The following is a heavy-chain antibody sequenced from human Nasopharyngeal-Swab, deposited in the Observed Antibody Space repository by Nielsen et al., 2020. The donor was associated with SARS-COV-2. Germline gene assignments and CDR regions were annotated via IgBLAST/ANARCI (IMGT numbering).Heavy chain of an antibody. CDR2: IAHDASNE. V-gene: IGHV3-30*03. J-gene: IGHJ4*02. CDR3: ARDDPAHYGADY. Sequence: VRQAPGKGLEWVAFIAHDASNEYYGDSVKGRFSISRDSSKNTLYLQMDSLRGEDTAVYYCARDDPAHYGADYWGRGTLVTVSS. D-gene: IGHD4-17*01.